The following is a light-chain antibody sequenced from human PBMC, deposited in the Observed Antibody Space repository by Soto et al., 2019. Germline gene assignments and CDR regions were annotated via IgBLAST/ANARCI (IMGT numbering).Light chain of an antibody. V-gene: IGKV1-5*01. Sequence: DIQMTQSPSTLSASVGDRVTITCRASQGISSWLAWYQQKPGKAPKLLIYDASSLESGVPSRFSGSGSGTEFTLTISSLQPDDFATYYCQQYNLWTFGQGTKVDIK. CDR2: DAS. CDR3: QQYNLWT. CDR1: QGISSW. J-gene: IGKJ1*01.